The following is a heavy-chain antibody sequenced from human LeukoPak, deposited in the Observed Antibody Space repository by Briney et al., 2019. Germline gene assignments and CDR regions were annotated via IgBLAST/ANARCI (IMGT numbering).Heavy chain of an antibody. CDR1: GFTFSSYS. D-gene: IGHD2-15*01. Sequence: PGGSLRLSCAASGFTFSSYSMNWVRQAPGKGLEWVSSISSSSSYVYYADSVKGRFTISRDNTKNSLYLQMNSLRAEDTAVYYCAKDGAPYCSGATCYSAADYWGQGTLVTASS. V-gene: IGHV3-21*01. J-gene: IGHJ4*02. CDR3: AKDGAPYCSGATCYSAADY. CDR2: ISSSSSYV.